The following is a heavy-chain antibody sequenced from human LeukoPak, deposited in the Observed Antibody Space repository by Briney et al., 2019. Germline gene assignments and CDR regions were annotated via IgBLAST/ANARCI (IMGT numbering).Heavy chain of an antibody. CDR3: ARGSGYVSGSYYLLPDFDN. D-gene: IGHD3-10*01. Sequence: GGSLRLSCAASGFTFSSYEMNWVRQAPGKGLEWVSYISSSGSTIYYADSVKGRFTISRDNAKNSLYLQMNSLRAEDTAVYYCARGSGYVSGSYYLLPDFDNWGQETLVTVSS. J-gene: IGHJ4*02. V-gene: IGHV3-48*03. CDR2: ISSSGSTI. CDR1: GFTFSSYE.